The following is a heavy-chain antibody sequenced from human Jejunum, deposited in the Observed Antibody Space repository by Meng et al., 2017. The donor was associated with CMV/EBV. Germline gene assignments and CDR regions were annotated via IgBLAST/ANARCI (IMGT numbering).Heavy chain of an antibody. CDR3: GRGWLQLYYIHGLDV. CDR2: IVPIYNIV. J-gene: IGHJ6*02. Sequence: TFSTYVINWVRHAPGQGLEWMGGIVPIYNIVTDAQNFQGRVTITTDGPKSTVYMELSSLRSEDTAVYYCGRGWLQLYYIHGLDVWGQGTTVTVSS. D-gene: IGHD5-24*01. V-gene: IGHV1-69*05. CDR1: TFSTYV.